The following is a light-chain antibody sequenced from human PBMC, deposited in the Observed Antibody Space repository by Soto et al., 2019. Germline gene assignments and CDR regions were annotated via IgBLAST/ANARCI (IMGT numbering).Light chain of an antibody. CDR2: AAP. V-gene: IGKV1-39*01. Sequence: DIQMTQSPSSLSASVGDRVTITCRASQSISSYLNWYQQKPGKAPKLLIYAAPSLQSGVPSRFSGSGSGTDFTLTISSLQPEDFATYYCQQSYSTGYTFGQGTKLEIK. CDR1: QSISSY. J-gene: IGKJ2*01. CDR3: QQSYSTGYT.